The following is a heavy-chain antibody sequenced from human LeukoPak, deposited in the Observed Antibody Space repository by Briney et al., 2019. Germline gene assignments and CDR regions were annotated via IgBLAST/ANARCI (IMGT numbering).Heavy chain of an antibody. CDR1: GGSISSSNYY. D-gene: IGHD2-15*01. Sequence: SETLSLTCTVSGGSISSSNYYWGWIRLPPGKGLEWIGCIYYSGSTYYNPPLKSRVTIPVDTSKNQFSLKVNSVTAADTAVYFCARQLKGYCSGGSCFSGFDSWGQGAQVTVSS. CDR3: ARQLKGYCSGGSCFSGFDS. J-gene: IGHJ4*02. V-gene: IGHV4-39*01. CDR2: IYYSGST.